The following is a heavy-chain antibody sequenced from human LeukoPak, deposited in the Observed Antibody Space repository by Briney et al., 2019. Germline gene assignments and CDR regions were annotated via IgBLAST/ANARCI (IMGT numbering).Heavy chain of an antibody. J-gene: IGHJ4*02. Sequence: GASVKVSCKASGYTFTNYDMNWVRQAPGQGLEWIGWMSPHTGNTDYAQKFQGRVTMTRNTSINTAYMDLADLTSDDTAVYFCARAFVPGGAYYSTNYGDFDSWGQGTLITVSS. CDR2: MSPHTGNT. CDR3: ARAFVPGGAYYSTNYGDFDS. CDR1: GYTFTNYD. V-gene: IGHV1-8*01. D-gene: IGHD2-8*01.